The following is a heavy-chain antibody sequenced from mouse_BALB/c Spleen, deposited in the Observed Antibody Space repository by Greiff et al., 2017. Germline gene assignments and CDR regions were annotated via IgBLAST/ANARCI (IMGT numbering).Heavy chain of an antibody. CDR2: IDPENGDT. CDR1: GFNIKDYY. D-gene: IGHD1-1*01. CDR3: NAGPFGSSSWFAY. J-gene: IGHJ3*01. Sequence: VQLQQSGAELVRSGASVKLSCTASGFNIKDYYMHWVKQRPEQGLEWIGWIDPENGDTEYAPKFQGKATMTADTSSNTAYLQLSSLTSEDTAVYYCNAGPFGSSSWFAYWGQGTLVTVSA. V-gene: IGHV14-4*02.